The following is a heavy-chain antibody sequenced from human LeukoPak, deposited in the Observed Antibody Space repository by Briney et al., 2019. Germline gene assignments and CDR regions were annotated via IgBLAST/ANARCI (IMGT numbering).Heavy chain of an antibody. CDR1: GYIFTSYY. J-gene: IGHJ4*02. V-gene: IGHV1-46*01. D-gene: IGHD3-22*01. Sequence: ASVKVSCKASGYIFTSYYMHWVRQAPGQGLEWVGIINPSGGSINYAQKFQGRVTITADESTSTAYMELSSLRSEDTAVYYCARGLVRYYDSSSYYLYWGQGTLVTVSS. CDR3: ARGLVRYYDSSSYYLY. CDR2: INPSGGSI.